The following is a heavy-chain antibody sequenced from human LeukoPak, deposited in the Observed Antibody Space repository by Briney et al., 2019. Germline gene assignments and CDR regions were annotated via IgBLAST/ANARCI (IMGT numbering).Heavy chain of an antibody. V-gene: IGHV4-39*07. D-gene: IGHD6-6*01. J-gene: IGHJ3*02. CDR2: INHSGST. CDR3: ARSPWRAREYSSSSRAFDI. CDR1: GGSISSGDYY. Sequence: PSETLSLTCTVSGGSISSGDYYWSWIRQPPGKGLEWIGEINHSGSTNYNPSLKSRVTISVDTSKNQFSLKLSSVTAADTAVYYCARSPWRAREYSSSSRAFDIWGQGTMVTVSS.